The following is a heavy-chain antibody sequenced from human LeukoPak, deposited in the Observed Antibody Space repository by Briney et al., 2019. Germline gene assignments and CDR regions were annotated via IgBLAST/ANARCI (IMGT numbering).Heavy chain of an antibody. Sequence: AGGSLRLSCAASGFTFSSYSMNWVRQAPGKGLEWVSCISSSSSYIYYADSVKGRFTISRDNSKNTLYLQMNSLRAEDTAVYYCAKDSHGSGSYYRGPFDLWGRGTLVTVSS. CDR1: GFTFSSYS. J-gene: IGHJ2*01. CDR3: AKDSHGSGSYYRGPFDL. V-gene: IGHV3-21*01. CDR2: ISSSSSYI. D-gene: IGHD3-10*01.